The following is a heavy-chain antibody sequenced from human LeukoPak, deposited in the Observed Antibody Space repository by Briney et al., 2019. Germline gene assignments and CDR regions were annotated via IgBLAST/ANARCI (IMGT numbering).Heavy chain of an antibody. CDR2: IGGRTSII. Sequence: GGSLRLSCAVSGFTFSDYSLNWVRQAPGKGLEWISYIGGRTSIIIYANSVKGRFTISRDNAKNSLYLQMNSLRDEDTAVYYCVRDYLYAFDIWGQGTMVAVSS. J-gene: IGHJ3*02. V-gene: IGHV3-48*02. D-gene: IGHD2/OR15-2a*01. CDR1: GFTFSDYS. CDR3: VRDYLYAFDI.